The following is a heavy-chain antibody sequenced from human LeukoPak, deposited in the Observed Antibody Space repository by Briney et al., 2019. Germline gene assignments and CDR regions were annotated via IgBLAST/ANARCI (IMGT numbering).Heavy chain of an antibody. J-gene: IGHJ4*02. CDR2: INPNSGGT. CDR3: ARVLVRGVISFDY. Sequence: ASVKVSCKASGYTFTGCYMHWVRQAPGQGLEWMGRINPNSGGTNYAQKFQGRVTMTRDTSISTAYMELSRLRSDDTAVYYCARVLVRGVISFDYWGQGTLVTVSS. CDR1: GYTFTGCY. V-gene: IGHV1-2*06. D-gene: IGHD3-10*01.